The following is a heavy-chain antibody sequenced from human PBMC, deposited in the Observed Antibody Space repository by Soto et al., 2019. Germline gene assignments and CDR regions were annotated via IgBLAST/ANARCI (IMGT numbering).Heavy chain of an antibody. V-gene: IGHV3-74*01. J-gene: IGHJ6*02. CDR2: INSDGSST. D-gene: IGHD5-18*01. CDR3: ARDQWIQLWLGPRQWSYYYGMDV. Sequence: PGGSLRLSCAASGFTFSSYWMHWVRQAPGKGLVWVSRINSDGSSTSYADSVKGRFTISRDNAKNTLYLQMNSLRAEDTAVYYCARDQWIQLWLGPRQWSYYYGMDVWGQGTTVTVSS. CDR1: GFTFSSYW.